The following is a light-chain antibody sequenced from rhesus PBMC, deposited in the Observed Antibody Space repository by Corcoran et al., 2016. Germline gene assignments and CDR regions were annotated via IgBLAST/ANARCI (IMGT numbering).Light chain of an antibody. Sequence: QVILTQSPATLSLSPGERATLSCRASQSVGSNLAWYQQKPGQAPRLLVYGAASRATGIPDRFRGRGSGTEFTLPNSSLEPEDFAVYYCQKYSSSPYSFGQGTKLEIK. CDR3: QKYSSSPYS. CDR1: QSVGSN. CDR2: GAA. V-gene: IGKV3-53*01. J-gene: IGKJ2*01.